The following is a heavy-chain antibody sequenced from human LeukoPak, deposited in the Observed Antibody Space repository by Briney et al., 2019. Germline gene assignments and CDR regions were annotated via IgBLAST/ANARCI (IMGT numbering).Heavy chain of an antibody. J-gene: IGHJ4*02. V-gene: IGHV3-7*05. Sequence: PGGSLRLSCAASGFTVSSYWMSWVRQAPGKGLEWVSYIKEVGSEKYYVDSVKGGFTISRDNAKNSLFLQMTSLRAEDTAVYYCARVRRYYGSGSSIDYWGQGTLVTVSS. CDR2: IKEVGSEK. CDR1: GFTVSSYW. CDR3: ARVRRYYGSGSSIDY. D-gene: IGHD3-10*01.